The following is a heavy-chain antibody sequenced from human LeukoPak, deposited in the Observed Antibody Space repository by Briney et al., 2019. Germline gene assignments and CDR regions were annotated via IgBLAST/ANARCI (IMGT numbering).Heavy chain of an antibody. CDR3: ARDPTAGATPLDY. Sequence: GGSLRLSCAASGFTFSSYSMNWVRQAPGKGLEWVSSISSSSSYIYYADSVKGRFTISRDNAKNTLYLQMNSLRAEDTAVYYCARDPTAGATPLDYWGQGTLVTVSS. CDR2: ISSSSSYI. J-gene: IGHJ4*02. CDR1: GFTFSSYS. D-gene: IGHD1-26*01. V-gene: IGHV3-21*01.